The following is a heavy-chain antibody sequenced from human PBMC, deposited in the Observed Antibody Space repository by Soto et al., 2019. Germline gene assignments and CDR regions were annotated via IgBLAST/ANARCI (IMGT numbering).Heavy chain of an antibody. V-gene: IGHV4-31*03. CDR1: GYSISSGGYY. Sequence: QVQLQESGPGLVKPSQTLSLTCTVSGYSISSGGYYWSWIRQHPGKGLEWIGYTYYSGSTYYNPSLKNRVTISVDTANNQFSLNLTSVTAADTAVYYCARGGDVLRPWGQGTLVTVSS. J-gene: IGHJ5*02. D-gene: IGHD3-3*01. CDR2: TYYSGST. CDR3: ARGGDVLRP.